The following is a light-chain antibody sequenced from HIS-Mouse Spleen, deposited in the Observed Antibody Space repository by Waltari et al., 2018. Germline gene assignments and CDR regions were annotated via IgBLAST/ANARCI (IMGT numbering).Light chain of an antibody. CDR3: GTWDSSLSVV. CDR2: ENN. CDR1: SSNIGNNY. Sequence: QSVLTQPPSVSAAPGQKVTISCSGSSSNIGNNYVSWYQQLPGTAPKLLIYENNKRPSWIPDRFFGSKSGTSATLGITGLQTGDEADYYCGTWDSSLSVVFGGGTKLTVL. J-gene: IGLJ2*01. V-gene: IGLV1-51*01.